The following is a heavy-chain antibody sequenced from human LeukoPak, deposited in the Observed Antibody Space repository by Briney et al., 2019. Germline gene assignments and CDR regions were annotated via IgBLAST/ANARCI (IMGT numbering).Heavy chain of an antibody. V-gene: IGHV3-15*01. Sequence: GGSLRLSCAASGFTFSNAWVSWVRQAPGKGLEWVGRIKSKTNGGTTDYAAPVKGRFIISRDDSRNTLYLQMNSLKTEDTALYYCTTWADLYDYWGQGTLVTVSS. CDR1: GFTFSNAW. CDR3: TTWADLYDY. CDR2: IKSKTNGGTT. J-gene: IGHJ4*02.